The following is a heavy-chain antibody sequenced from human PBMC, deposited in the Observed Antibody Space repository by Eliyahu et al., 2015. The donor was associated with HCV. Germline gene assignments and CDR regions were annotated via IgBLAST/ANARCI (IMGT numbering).Heavy chain of an antibody. CDR1: GYXPNTXA. Sequence: QVQLVQSGAEVKKPGASVKVSCKAXGYXPNTXAMHWVRQAPXQRLEWMGWINGYNGNTKYXPKFQGRVTIXXDTSASTAYMELSSLRSEDTAVYYCARDPRRSVYDSSSTDWFDPWGQGTLVTVSS. CDR2: INGYNGNT. V-gene: IGHV1-3*01. CDR3: ARDPRRSVYDSSSTDWFDP. D-gene: IGHD3-22*01. J-gene: IGHJ5*02.